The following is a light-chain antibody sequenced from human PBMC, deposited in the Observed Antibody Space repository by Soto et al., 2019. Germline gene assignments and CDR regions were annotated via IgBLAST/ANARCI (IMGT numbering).Light chain of an antibody. CDR2: WAS. Sequence: DIVMTQSPDSLAVSLGERATINCKSSQSILYSSNNKNYLAWYQQKPGLPPKLLIYWASTREFGVPDRFSGSGSGTDFTLTISSLQAEDVAISYCQQYYSTPPHTFGGGTKVEIK. CDR1: QSILYSSNNKNY. V-gene: IGKV4-1*01. J-gene: IGKJ4*01. CDR3: QQYYSTPPHT.